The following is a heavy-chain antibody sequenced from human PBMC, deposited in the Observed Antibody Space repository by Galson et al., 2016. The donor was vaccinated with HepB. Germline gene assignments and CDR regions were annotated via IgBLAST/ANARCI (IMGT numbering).Heavy chain of an antibody. CDR1: GFSLSTIGLG. Sequence: PALVKPTQTLTLTCTFSGFSLSTIGLGVGWIRQPPGKPLEWLALIYWDDTRRYKTSLRSRLTISKDTSKTQVVLTMTNMGPVDTATYYCANRRGCTGGDCYGDAFDVWGQGTMITVSS. CDR2: IYWDDTR. V-gene: IGHV2-5*02. D-gene: IGHD2-8*02. J-gene: IGHJ3*01. CDR3: ANRRGCTGGDCYGDAFDV.